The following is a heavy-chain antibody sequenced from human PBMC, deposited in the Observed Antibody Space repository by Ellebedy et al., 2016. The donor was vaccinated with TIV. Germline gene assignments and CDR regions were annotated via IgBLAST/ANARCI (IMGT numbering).Heavy chain of an antibody. J-gene: IGHJ6*02. D-gene: IGHD2-21*01. CDR2: IYDMGGIGST. Sequence: MPSETLSLTCTVSGASVSTSYWSWIRQASGRGLEWIGYIYDMGGIGSTNYIPSLKSRVIISGDTSKNQLSLSLTSLTAADTAVYYCARGVMGYYSYGMDVWGQGTTVTVSS. CDR1: GASVSTSY. CDR3: ARGVMGYYSYGMDV. V-gene: IGHV4-59*02.